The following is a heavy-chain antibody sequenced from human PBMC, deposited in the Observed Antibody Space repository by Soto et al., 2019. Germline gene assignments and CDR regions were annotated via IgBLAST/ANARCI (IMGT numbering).Heavy chain of an antibody. CDR1: GGTFSSYA. Sequence: SVKVSCKASGGTFSSYAISWVRQAPGQGLEWMGGIIPIFGTANYAQKFQGRVTITADESTSTAYTELSSLRSEDTAVYYCARRPRRTGTTHNWFDPWGQGTLVTVSS. CDR3: ARRPRRTGTTHNWFDP. D-gene: IGHD1-1*01. V-gene: IGHV1-69*13. CDR2: IIPIFGTA. J-gene: IGHJ5*02.